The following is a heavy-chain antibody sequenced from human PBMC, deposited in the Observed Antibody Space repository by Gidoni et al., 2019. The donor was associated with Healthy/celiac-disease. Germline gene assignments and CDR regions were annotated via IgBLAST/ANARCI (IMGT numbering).Heavy chain of an antibody. Sequence: QLQLQESGPGLVKPSETLSLTCTVSGGSISSRSYYWGWIRQPPGKGLEWIGSIYYSGSTYYNPSLKSRVTISVDTSKNQFSLKLSSVTAADTAVYYCARARMGYSYGSLTSWFDPWGQGTLVTVSS. CDR2: IYYSGST. CDR3: ARARMGYSYGSLTSWFDP. CDR1: GGSISSRSYY. V-gene: IGHV4-39*01. D-gene: IGHD5-18*01. J-gene: IGHJ5*02.